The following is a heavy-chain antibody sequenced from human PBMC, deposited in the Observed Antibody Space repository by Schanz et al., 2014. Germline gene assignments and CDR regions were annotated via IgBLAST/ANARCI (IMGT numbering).Heavy chain of an antibody. CDR3: AKGQLLSYYFDY. CDR2: ISIRGGNT. J-gene: IGHJ4*02. Sequence: VQLVESGGGVVRPGRSLRLSCAASGFTFSTYAMTWVRQAPGKGLEWVSSISIRGGNTYYTDSVKGRFTISRDNSKNTLYLQMNSLRAEDTAVYYCAKGQLLSYYFDYWGRGTLVTVSS. CDR1: GFTFSTYA. D-gene: IGHD2-21*01. V-gene: IGHV3-23*04.